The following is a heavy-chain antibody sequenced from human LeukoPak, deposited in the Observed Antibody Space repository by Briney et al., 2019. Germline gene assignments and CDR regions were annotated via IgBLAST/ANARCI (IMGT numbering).Heavy chain of an antibody. D-gene: IGHD2-15*01. CDR3: ARDRRYCSGGSCYDSFDY. V-gene: IGHV1-18*01. J-gene: IGHJ4*02. CDR1: GYTFTSYG. CDR2: ISAYNGNT. Sequence: ASVKVSCKASGYTFTSYGISWVRQAPGQGLEWMGWISAYNGNTNYAQKLQGRVTMTTDTSTSTAYMELRSLRSDDTAVYYCARDRRYCSGGSCYDSFDYWGQGTLVTVSS.